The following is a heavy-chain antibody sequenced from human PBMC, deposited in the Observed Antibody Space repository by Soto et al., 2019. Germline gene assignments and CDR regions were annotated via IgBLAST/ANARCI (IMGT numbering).Heavy chain of an antibody. D-gene: IGHD2-15*01. CDR3: AKLSCSGGSCVLKRIIGYFDY. CDR2: ISGSGGST. V-gene: IGHV3-23*01. J-gene: IGHJ4*02. Sequence: GGSLRLSCAASGFTFSSYAMSWVRQAPGKGLEWVSAISGSGGSTYYADSVKGRFTISRDNSKNTLYLQMNSLRAEDTAVYYCAKLSCSGGSCVLKRIIGYFDYWGQGTLVTVSS. CDR1: GFTFSSYA.